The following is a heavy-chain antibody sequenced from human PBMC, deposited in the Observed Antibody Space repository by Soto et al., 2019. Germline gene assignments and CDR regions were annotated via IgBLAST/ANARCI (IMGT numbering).Heavy chain of an antibody. D-gene: IGHD6-13*01. J-gene: IGHJ6*02. CDR2: IYPGDSDT. CDR1: GYSFTSYW. CDR3: ARVGQLVDYYYYYGMDV. V-gene: IGHV5-51*01. Sequence: ESLKISFKGSGYSFTSYWIGWVRQMPGKGLEWMGIIYPGDSDTRYSPSFQGQVTISADKSISTAYLQWSSLKASDTAMYYCARVGQLVDYYYYYGMDVWDQGTTVTVCS.